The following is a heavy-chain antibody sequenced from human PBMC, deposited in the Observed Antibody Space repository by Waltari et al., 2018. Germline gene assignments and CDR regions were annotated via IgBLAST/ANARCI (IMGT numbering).Heavy chain of an antibody. CDR2: IWPGDSDT. CDR1: GPTINSNW. D-gene: IGHD3-16*01. CDR3: ASMGVGGNWFDT. J-gene: IGHJ5*02. V-gene: IGHV5-51*01. Sequence: QLVQSGAEVKEPGQSLKISWKGAGPTINSNWICWVRQMAGKGLELMGIIWPGDSDTKYSPSFQGQVTISADKSINTAYLQWSSLKASDTAIYFCASMGVGGNWFDTWGQGTLVTVSS.